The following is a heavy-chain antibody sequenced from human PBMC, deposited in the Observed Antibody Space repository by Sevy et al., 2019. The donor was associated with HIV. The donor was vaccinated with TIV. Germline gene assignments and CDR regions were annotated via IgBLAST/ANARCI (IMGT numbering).Heavy chain of an antibody. D-gene: IGHD2-8*01. CDR2: LSFGCGEI. CDR3: AREGCTKPHDY. J-gene: IGHJ4*02. Sequence: GGSRLSCAASGFTFSKYSMSWVRQPPGKGLEWVSTLSFGCGEINYADSVKGRFTISRDNSKSSVYLQMNNLRPEDTAVYYCAREGCTKPHDYWGQGTLVTVSS. V-gene: IGHV3-23*01. CDR1: GFTFSKYS.